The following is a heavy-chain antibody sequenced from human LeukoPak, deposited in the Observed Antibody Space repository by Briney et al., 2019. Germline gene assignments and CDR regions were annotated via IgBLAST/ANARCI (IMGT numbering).Heavy chain of an antibody. CDR3: ARTEYYYGSGSLPNGMDV. CDR2: INPNSGGT. V-gene: IGHV1/OR15-1*01. J-gene: IGHJ6*02. CDR1: GYIFTDYY. Sequence: ASVKVSCKASGYIFTDYYMHWVRQAPGQELGWMGRINPNSGGTNYAQKFQGRVTMTRDTSISTAYTELSSLRSEDTATYYCARTEYYYGSGSLPNGMDVWGQGTTVTVSS. D-gene: IGHD3-10*01.